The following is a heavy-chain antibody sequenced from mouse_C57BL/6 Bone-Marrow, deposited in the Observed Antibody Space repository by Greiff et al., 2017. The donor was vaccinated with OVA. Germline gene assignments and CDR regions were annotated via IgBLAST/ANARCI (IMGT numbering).Heavy chain of an antibody. D-gene: IGHD1-1*01. CDR2: IYPRSGNT. V-gene: IGHV1-81*01. CDR1: GYTFTSYG. CDR3: ARSRGSTLDY. J-gene: IGHJ2*01. Sequence: QVQLKESGAELARPGASVKLSCKASGYTFTSYGISWVKHRTGQGLVWIGEIYPRSGNTYYNEKFKGKATLTADKSSSTAYMELRSLTSEDSAVYFCARSRGSTLDYWGQGTTLTVSS.